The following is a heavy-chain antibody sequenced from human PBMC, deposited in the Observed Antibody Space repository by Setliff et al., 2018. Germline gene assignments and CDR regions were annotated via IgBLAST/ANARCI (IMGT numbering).Heavy chain of an antibody. CDR1: GGSFSGYY. CDR3: ARAFTYYNFWSGYGDGMDV. D-gene: IGHD3-3*01. J-gene: IGHJ6*02. V-gene: IGHV4-34*01. CDR2: INHSGST. Sequence: SETLSLTCAVYGGSFSGYYWSWIRQPPGKGLEWIGEINHSGSTNYNPSLKSRVTISVDASKNKFSLKLSSVTAADTAVYYCARAFTYYNFWSGYGDGMDVWGQGTTVTVSS.